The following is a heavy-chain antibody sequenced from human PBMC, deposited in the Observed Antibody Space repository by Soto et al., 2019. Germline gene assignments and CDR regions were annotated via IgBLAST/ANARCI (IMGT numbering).Heavy chain of an antibody. D-gene: IGHD6-6*01. CDR1: GGSISSSSYY. CDR2: IYCSGST. V-gene: IGHV4-39*01. Sequence: SETLSLTCTVSGGSISSSSYYWGWIRQPPGKGLEWIGSIYCSGSTYYNPSLKSRVTISVDTSKNQFSLKLSSVTAADTAVYYCVTRYSSSSHYYGMDVWGQGTTVTVSS. CDR3: VTRYSSSSHYYGMDV. J-gene: IGHJ6*02.